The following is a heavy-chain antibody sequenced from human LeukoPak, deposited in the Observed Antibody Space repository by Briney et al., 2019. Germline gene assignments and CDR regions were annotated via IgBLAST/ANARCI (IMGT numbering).Heavy chain of an antibody. CDR3: TRGAGWLIDY. Sequence: SETLSLTCTVSGGSISSYYWSWIRQPPGKGLEWIGYINYSGSTNYNPSLKSRITLSLDTSKNQFSLKLSSVTAADTAVYYCTRGAGWLIDYWGQGILVTVSS. V-gene: IGHV4-59*01. D-gene: IGHD3-16*01. J-gene: IGHJ4*02. CDR1: GGSISSYY. CDR2: INYSGST.